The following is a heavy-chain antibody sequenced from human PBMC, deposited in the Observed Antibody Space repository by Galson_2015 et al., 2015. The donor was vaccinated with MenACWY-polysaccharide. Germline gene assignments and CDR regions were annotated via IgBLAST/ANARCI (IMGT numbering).Heavy chain of an antibody. D-gene: IGHD3-22*01. CDR1: GFTFSDYY. V-gene: IGHV3-11*04. J-gene: IGHJ4*02. CDR3: ARSAEGPEDYYDSSGYSVGGY. Sequence: SLRLSCAASGFTFSDYYMSWIRQAPGKGLEWVSYISSSGSTIYYADSVKGRFTISRDNAKNSLYLQMNSLRAEDTAVYYCARSAEGPEDYYDSSGYSVGGYWGQGTLVTVSS. CDR2: ISSSGSTI.